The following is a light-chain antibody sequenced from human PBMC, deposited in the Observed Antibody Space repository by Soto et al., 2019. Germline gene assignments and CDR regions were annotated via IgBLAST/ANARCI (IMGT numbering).Light chain of an antibody. V-gene: IGKV1-5*03. CDR3: QQYDSFPRT. Sequence: DIQMTQSPSTLSASVGDRVTITYRASQSISNWLAWYQQKPGKAPKLLIYKASTLESGVPSRFSGSGSGTEFTLSISSLQPDDFATYYCQQYDSFPRTFGQGTKVEIK. CDR1: QSISNW. CDR2: KAS. J-gene: IGKJ1*01.